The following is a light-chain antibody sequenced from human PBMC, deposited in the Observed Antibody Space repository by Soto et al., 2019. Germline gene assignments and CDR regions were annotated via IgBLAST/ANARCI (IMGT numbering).Light chain of an antibody. CDR1: QSLGTY. Sequence: DIQMTQSPSSSSASIGDRVVITCRASQSLGTYLNWYQQKPGKAPDLLIYAASTLHSGVPSRFSGDGSGKNFTLTITSLQAEDFASYYCQQLRSYPSTFGGGTKVDIK. J-gene: IGKJ4*01. CDR3: QQLRSYPST. V-gene: IGKV1-39*01. CDR2: AAS.